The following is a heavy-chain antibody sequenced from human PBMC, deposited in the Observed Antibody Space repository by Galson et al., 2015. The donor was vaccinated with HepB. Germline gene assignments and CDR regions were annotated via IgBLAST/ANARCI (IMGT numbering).Heavy chain of an antibody. V-gene: IGHV4-39*01. J-gene: IGHJ1*01. CDR3: ARLRGGSYSVDYFQH. Sequence: ETLSLTCTVSGGSISSSSYYWGWIRQPPGKGLEWIGSIYYSGSTYYNPSLKSRVTISVDTSKNQFSLKLSSVTAADTAVYYCARLRGGSYSVDYFQHWGQGTLVTVSS. CDR2: IYYSGST. D-gene: IGHD1-26*01. CDR1: GGSISSSSYY.